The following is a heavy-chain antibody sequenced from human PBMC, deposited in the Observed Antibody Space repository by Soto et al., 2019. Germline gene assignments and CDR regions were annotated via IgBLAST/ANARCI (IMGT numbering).Heavy chain of an antibody. CDR2: INAGNGNT. D-gene: IGHD2-15*01. CDR3: ARDSTYCSGGSCSRPLGY. CDR1: GYTFTSYA. Sequence: ASVKVSCEASGYTFTSYAMHWVRQAPGQRLEWMGWINAGNGNTKYSQKFQGRVTITRDTSASTAYMELSSLRSEDTAVYYCARDSTYCSGGSCSRPLGYWGQGTLVTVS. J-gene: IGHJ4*02. V-gene: IGHV1-3*01.